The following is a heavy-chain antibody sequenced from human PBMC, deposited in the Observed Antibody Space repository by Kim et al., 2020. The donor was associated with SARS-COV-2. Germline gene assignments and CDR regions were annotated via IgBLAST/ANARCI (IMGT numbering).Heavy chain of an antibody. D-gene: IGHD3-3*01. CDR3: AKALGVLDLFDL. CDR1: GFTFSSYG. J-gene: IGHJ2*01. V-gene: IGHV3-30*18. Sequence: GGSLRLSCAASGFTFSSYGMHWVRQAPGKGLEWVAVISYDGSNKYYADSVKGRFTISRDNSKNTLYLQMNSLRAEDTAVYYCAKALGVLDLFDLWGRGTLVTVSS. CDR2: ISYDGSNK.